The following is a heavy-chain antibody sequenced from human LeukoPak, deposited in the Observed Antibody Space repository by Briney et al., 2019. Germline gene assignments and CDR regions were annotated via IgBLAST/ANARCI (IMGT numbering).Heavy chain of an antibody. V-gene: IGHV1-69*05. Sequence: ASVKVSCKASGGTFSSYAISWVRQAPGQGLEWMGRIIPIFGTANYAQKFQGRVTITTDESTSTAYMELSSLRSEDTAVYYCARDRGEYSYGYNHVLHWFDPWGQGTLVTVSS. CDR2: IIPIFGTA. J-gene: IGHJ5*02. CDR1: GGTFSSYA. D-gene: IGHD5-18*01. CDR3: ARDRGEYSYGYNHVLHWFDP.